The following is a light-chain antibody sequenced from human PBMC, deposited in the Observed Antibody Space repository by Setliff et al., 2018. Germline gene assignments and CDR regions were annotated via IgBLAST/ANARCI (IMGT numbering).Light chain of an antibody. CDR2: DVD. CDR1: SSHIGDYNS. V-gene: IGLV2-11*01. CDR3: CSYATTYTCVV. Sequence: QSVLTQPPSVSGSPGQSVTISCTGTSSHIGDYNSVSWYQQHPGKVPKLMIYDVDKRPSGVPDRFSGSKSGSSASLTISGLQAEDEADYCCCSYATTYTCVVFGGGTKVTVL. J-gene: IGLJ2*01.